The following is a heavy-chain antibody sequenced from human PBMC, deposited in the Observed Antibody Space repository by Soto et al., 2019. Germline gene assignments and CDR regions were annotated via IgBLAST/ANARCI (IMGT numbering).Heavy chain of an antibody. CDR3: ARDRGWNTGWFDP. Sequence: EVQLVDSGGGLIQPGGSLRLSCAASGFTVISNYMSWVRQAPGKWLELVSIIYSGGSTYYSDSVKGRFTISRDNSKNTLYLQMNSLRAEDTAVYYCARDRGWNTGWFDPWGQGPMVTVSS. J-gene: IGHJ5*02. D-gene: IGHD3-10*01. CDR1: GFTVISNY. CDR2: IYSGGST. V-gene: IGHV3-53*01.